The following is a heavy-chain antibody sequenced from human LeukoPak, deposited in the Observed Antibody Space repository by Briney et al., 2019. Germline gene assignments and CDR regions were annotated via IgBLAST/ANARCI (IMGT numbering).Heavy chain of an antibody. Sequence: SETLSLTCTVSGGSISSGDYYWSWIRQPPGKGLGWIGYIYYSGSTYYNPSLKSRVTISVDTSKNQFSLKLSSVTAADTAVYYCARDLPHTVTTWGYYGMDVWGQGTTVTVSS. V-gene: IGHV4-30-4*01. CDR3: ARDLPHTVTTWGYYGMDV. CDR2: IYYSGST. D-gene: IGHD4-17*01. J-gene: IGHJ6*02. CDR1: GGSISSGDYY.